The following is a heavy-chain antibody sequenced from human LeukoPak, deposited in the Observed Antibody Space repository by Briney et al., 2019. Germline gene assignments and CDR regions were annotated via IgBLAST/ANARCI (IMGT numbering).Heavy chain of an antibody. CDR1: GFTFSSYE. CDR3: ARGPGYSVLYYFDY. V-gene: IGHV3-48*03. CDR2: ISSSGSTI. D-gene: IGHD6-13*01. Sequence: SGGSLRLSCAASGFTFSSYEMNWVRQAPGKGLEWVSYISSSGSTIYYADSVKGRFTISRDNAKNSLYLQMNSLRAEDTAVYYCARGPGYSVLYYFDYWGQGTLVTVSS. J-gene: IGHJ4*02.